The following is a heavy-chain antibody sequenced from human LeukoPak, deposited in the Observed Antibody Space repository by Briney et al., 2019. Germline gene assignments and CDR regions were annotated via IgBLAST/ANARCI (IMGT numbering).Heavy chain of an antibody. V-gene: IGHV1-69*02. CDR1: VGTFSSYR. J-gene: IGHJ4*02. Sequence: GASVTVSCTASVGTFSSYRFSWVRQAPGQGLEWMGKIIPILGIANYAQKFQGRVTITADKSTNTAYMELSSLRSEDTAVFYCASERLRLGELSQPSVYWGQGTLVTVSS. D-gene: IGHD3-16*02. CDR3: ASERLRLGELSQPSVY. CDR2: IIPILGIA.